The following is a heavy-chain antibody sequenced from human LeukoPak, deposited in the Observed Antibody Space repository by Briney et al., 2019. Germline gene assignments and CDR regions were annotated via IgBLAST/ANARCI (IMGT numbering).Heavy chain of an antibody. Sequence: GGSLRLSCAASGFTFSSYAMSWVRQAPGKGLVWVSAFSGSGGSTYYADSVKGRFTISRDNSKNTLYLQMNNLRAEDTAVYYCATSGLSRFGFWGQGTLVTVSS. CDR1: GFTFSSYA. J-gene: IGHJ4*02. V-gene: IGHV3-23*01. CDR2: FSGSGGST. CDR3: ATSGLSRFGF. D-gene: IGHD2/OR15-2a*01.